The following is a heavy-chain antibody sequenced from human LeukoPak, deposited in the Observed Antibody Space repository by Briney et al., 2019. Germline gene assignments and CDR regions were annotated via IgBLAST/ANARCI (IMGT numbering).Heavy chain of an antibody. CDR2: VRFDGNNK. Sequence: AGGSLRLSCAASGFKFASFGMHWVRQAPGKGLEWVASVRFDGNNKYYADSVKGRFTISRGNSKNTLYLQMDSLRREDTSIYYCGKVRLLLSNGDDVFESWGQGTMVTVSS. CDR3: GKVRLLLSNGDDVFES. V-gene: IGHV3-30*02. CDR1: GFKFASFG. J-gene: IGHJ3*02. D-gene: IGHD3-10*01.